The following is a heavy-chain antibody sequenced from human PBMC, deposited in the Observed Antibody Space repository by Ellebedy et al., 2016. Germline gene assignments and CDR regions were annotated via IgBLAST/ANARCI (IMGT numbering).Heavy chain of an antibody. Sequence: SETLSLTXSVSGDSMRTGDDYNWSWIRQRPGEGLEWIGFMRKSGYAYYEPSLQSRLSMSVAPSRNHFSLTLRPVTAADTAMYYCARGAYTTLSGPFDYWGRGTLVTVSS. CDR2: MRKSGYA. V-gene: IGHV4-31*03. CDR1: GDSMRTGDDY. D-gene: IGHD2/OR15-2a*01. J-gene: IGHJ4*02. CDR3: ARGAYTTLSGPFDY.